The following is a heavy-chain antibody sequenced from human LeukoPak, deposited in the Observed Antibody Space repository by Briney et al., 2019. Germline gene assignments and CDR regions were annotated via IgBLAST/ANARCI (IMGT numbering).Heavy chain of an antibody. D-gene: IGHD3-22*01. V-gene: IGHV7-4-1*02. CDR1: GGTFSSYA. CDR2: VNTNTGSP. Sequence: ASVKVSCKASGGTFSSYAISWVRQAPGQGLEYMGWVNTNTGSPTYAQGFTGRFVFSSDSSVSTAYLQITSLKADDSAIYFCASCNDSSGYFAYWGQGTLVTVSS. J-gene: IGHJ4*02. CDR3: ASCNDSSGYFAY.